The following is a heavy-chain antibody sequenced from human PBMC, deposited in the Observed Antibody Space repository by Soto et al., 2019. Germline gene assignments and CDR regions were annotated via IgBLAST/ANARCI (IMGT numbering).Heavy chain of an antibody. CDR3: ARDRGYDAHDYYYNAMDV. CDR1: GFTFRTYT. Sequence: GSLRLSCISSGFTFRTYTMNWVRQAPGKGLEWVSGIRGFSPYTFYAESVKGRFTISRDNAKNSLYLQMNSLRAEDTAVYYCARDRGYDAHDYYYNAMDVWGQGTTVTVSS. CDR2: IRGFSPYT. J-gene: IGHJ6*02. V-gene: IGHV3-21*01. D-gene: IGHD3-10*01.